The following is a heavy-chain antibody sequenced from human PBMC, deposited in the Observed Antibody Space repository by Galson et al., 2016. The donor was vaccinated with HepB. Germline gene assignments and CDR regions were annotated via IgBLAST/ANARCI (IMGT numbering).Heavy chain of an antibody. J-gene: IGHJ3*02. Sequence: SLRLSCAASGFTVSNNYMSWVRQAPGKGLEWLSVIYSDGSTHYADSVKGRFTISRDNAKNTLHLQMNSLRTEDTALYYCAKDYIGTLPEALDIWGQGTMVTVSS. D-gene: IGHD2-15*01. CDR3: AKDYIGTLPEALDI. CDR1: GFTVSNNY. V-gene: IGHV3-53*01. CDR2: IYSDGST.